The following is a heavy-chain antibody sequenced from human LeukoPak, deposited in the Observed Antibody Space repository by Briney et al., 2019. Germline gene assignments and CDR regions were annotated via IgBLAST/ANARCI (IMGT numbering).Heavy chain of an antibody. CDR2: IYYSGST. CDR1: GGSISSGDYY. D-gene: IGHD2-2*02. CDR3: AREGYCSSTSCYKSFDY. Sequence: SETLSLTCTVSGGSISSGDYYWSWIRQPPGKGLEWIGYIYYSGSTYYNPSLKGRVTISVDTSKNQFSLKLSSVTAADTAVYYCAREGYCSSTSCYKSFDYWGQGTLVTVSS. J-gene: IGHJ4*02. V-gene: IGHV4-30-4*08.